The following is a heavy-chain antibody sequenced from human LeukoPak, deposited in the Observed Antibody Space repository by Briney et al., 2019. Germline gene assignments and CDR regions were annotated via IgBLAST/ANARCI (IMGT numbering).Heavy chain of an antibody. Sequence: GGSLRLSCAASGFTFSSYSMNWVRQAPGKGLEWVSYISSSSSTIYYADSVKGRFTISRDNSKNTLYLQMNSLRAEDTAVYYCAKFRRSGYYYVWGQGTLVTVSS. CDR2: ISSSSSTI. J-gene: IGHJ4*02. CDR3: AKFRRSGYYYV. V-gene: IGHV3-48*01. CDR1: GFTFSSYS. D-gene: IGHD3-22*01.